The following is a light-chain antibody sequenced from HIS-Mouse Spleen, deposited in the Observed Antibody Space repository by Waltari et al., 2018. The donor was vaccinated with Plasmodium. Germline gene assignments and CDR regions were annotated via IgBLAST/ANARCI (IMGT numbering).Light chain of an antibody. V-gene: IGLV2-14*03. J-gene: IGLJ1*01. Sequence: QSALTQPASVSGSPGQSITISCTGTSSDVGGYNYVSWYQQHPGKAPKLMIYDASNRPSCVSNRFSGSKSGNTASLTISGLQAEDEADYYCSSYTSSSTLNYVFGTGTKVTVL. CDR1: SSDVGGYNY. CDR3: SSYTSSSTLNYV. CDR2: DAS.